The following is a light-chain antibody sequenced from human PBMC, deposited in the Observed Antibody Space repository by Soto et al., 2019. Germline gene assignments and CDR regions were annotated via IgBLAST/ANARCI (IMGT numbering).Light chain of an antibody. Sequence: EIVLTQSPGTLSLSPGERATLSCRASQSVISSFLAWYQQKPGQAPRLLIYDASSRATGIPDRFSGGGSGTDFTLTISRLEPEDFAVYYCQQYGTSPPWTFGQGTKVDIK. CDR2: DAS. J-gene: IGKJ1*01. CDR3: QQYGTSPPWT. V-gene: IGKV3-20*01. CDR1: QSVISSF.